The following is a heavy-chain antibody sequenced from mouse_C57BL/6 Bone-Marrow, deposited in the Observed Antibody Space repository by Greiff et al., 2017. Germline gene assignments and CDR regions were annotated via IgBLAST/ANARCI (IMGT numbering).Heavy chain of an antibody. CDR3: ERRLYCRYYYAMDY. V-gene: IGHV1-7*01. CDR1: GYTFTSYW. CDR2: INPSSGYT. J-gene: IGHJ4*01. Sequence: QVQLQQSGAELAKPGASVKLSCKASGYTFTSYWMHWVKQRPGQGLEWIGYINPSSGYTKYNQKFKDKATLTADKSSSTAYMQLRSLTYEDSAVYYSERRLYCRYYYAMDYWGQGTSVTVSS. D-gene: IGHD2-12*01.